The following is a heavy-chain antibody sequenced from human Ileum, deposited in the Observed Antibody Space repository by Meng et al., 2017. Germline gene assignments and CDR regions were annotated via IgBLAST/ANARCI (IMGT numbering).Heavy chain of an antibody. CDR2: ISGSGGDT. CDR3: AKWARGTYYLKAFDI. Sequence: GESLKISCAASGFTFSSFAMSWVRQAPGKGLEWVSGISGSGGDTYHADSVKGRFTISRDNSKNTLYLQMNSLRAEDTAVYYCAKWARGTYYLKAFDIWGQGTLVTVSS. CDR1: GFTFSSFA. V-gene: IGHV3-23*01. J-gene: IGHJ3*02. D-gene: IGHD1-26*01.